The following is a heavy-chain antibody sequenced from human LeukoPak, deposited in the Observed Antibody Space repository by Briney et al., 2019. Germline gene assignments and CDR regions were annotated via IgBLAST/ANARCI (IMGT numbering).Heavy chain of an antibody. CDR2: ISSSSSYI. J-gene: IGHJ3*02. CDR3: ARGGRYGDYGMAIVAFDI. CDR1: GFTFSSYS. D-gene: IGHD4-17*01. V-gene: IGHV3-21*01. Sequence: GGSLRLSCAASGFTFSSYSMNWVRQAPGKGLEWVSSISSSSSYIYYADSVKGRFTISRDNAKNSLYLQMNSLRAEDTAVYYCARGGRYGDYGMAIVAFDIWGQGTMVTVSS.